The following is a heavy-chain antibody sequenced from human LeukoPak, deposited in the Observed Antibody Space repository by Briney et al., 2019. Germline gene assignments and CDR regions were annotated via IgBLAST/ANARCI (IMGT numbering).Heavy chain of an antibody. D-gene: IGHD2-15*01. CDR2: LSWNSGTT. J-gene: IGHJ3*02. CDR3: SKDTGYCSGGSCYSSAFDI. Sequence: PGRSLRLSCVASGFTSVDYAGHWVPQAPGRGGGGVSGLSWNSGTTAYTASVKGRFTISSDNTKNSLYLQINSLRVEDMALYYCSKDTGYCSGGSCYSSAFDIWGQGAMVTVSS. CDR1: GFTSVDYA. V-gene: IGHV3-9*02.